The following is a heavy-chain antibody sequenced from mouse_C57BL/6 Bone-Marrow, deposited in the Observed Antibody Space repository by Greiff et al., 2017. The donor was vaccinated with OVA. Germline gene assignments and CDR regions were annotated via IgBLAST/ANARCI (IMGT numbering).Heavy chain of an antibody. CDR3: ARKDGSYWYFDV. V-gene: IGHV1-55*01. Sequence: QVQLQQPGAELVKPGASVKMSCKASGYTFTSYWITWVKQRPGQGLEWIGDIYPGSGRTTYNEKFKSKATLTVDTSSSTAYMQLISLTSEDAAVYYCARKDGSYWYFDVWGTGTTVTVSS. CDR2: IYPGSGRT. J-gene: IGHJ1*03. D-gene: IGHD2-3*01. CDR1: GYTFTSYW.